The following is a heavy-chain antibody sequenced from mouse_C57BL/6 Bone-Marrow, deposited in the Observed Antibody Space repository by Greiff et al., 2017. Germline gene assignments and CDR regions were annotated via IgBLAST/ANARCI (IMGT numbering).Heavy chain of an antibody. J-gene: IGHJ4*01. D-gene: IGHD3-3*01. Sequence: QVQLQQSGAELARPGASVKLSCKASGYTFTSYGISWVKQRTGQGLEWIGEIYPRSGNTYYNEKFTGKATLTADKSSSTAYLELRSLTSEDSAVYVGARWGRGGYAMDYWGQGTSVTVSS. CDR1: GYTFTSYG. V-gene: IGHV1-81*01. CDR3: ARWGRGGYAMDY. CDR2: IYPRSGNT.